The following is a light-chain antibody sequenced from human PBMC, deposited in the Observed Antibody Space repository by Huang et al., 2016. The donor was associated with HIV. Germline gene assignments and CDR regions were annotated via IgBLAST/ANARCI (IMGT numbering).Light chain of an antibody. CDR2: GSS. Sequence: EILMTQSPATLSVSPGQRVTLSCRANRSVSSNLAWYQQRRGQAPRLLIYGSSTRAPGIPARFSGSGSGTDFSLTISSLQSEDFAVYYCHQYNNWLLSFGGGTRVDI. CDR1: RSVSSN. V-gene: IGKV3-15*01. J-gene: IGKJ4*01. CDR3: HQYNNWLLS.